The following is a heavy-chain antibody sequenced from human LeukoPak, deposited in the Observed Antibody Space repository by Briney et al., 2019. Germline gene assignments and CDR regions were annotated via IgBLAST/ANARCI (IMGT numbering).Heavy chain of an antibody. CDR3: ARPYRYCSGGSCYPDAFDI. Sequence: SVKVSCKASGGTFSSYAISWVRQAPGRGLEWMGRIIPIFGTANYAQKFQGRVTITTDESTSTAYMELSSLRSEDTAVYYCARPYRYCSGGSCYPDAFDIWGQGTMVTVSS. CDR1: GGTFSSYA. V-gene: IGHV1-69*05. D-gene: IGHD2-15*01. CDR2: IIPIFGTA. J-gene: IGHJ3*02.